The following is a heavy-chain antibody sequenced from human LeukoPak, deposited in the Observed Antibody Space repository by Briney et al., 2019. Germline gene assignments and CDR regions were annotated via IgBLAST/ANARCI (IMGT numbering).Heavy chain of an antibody. CDR1: GGSFSGYY. CDR3: ATLHGDYKNVSFDH. D-gene: IGHD4-17*01. J-gene: IGHJ4*02. CDR2: INHSGST. Sequence: SETLSLTCAVYGGSFSGYYWSWIRQPPGKGLEWIGEINHSGSTNYNPSLKSRVTISVDTSKNQFSLKLSSVTAADTAVYYCATLHGDYKNVSFDHWGQGTLVTVSS. V-gene: IGHV4-34*01.